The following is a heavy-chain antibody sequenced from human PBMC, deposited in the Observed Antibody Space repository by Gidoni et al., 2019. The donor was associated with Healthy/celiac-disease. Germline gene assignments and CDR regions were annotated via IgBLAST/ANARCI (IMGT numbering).Heavy chain of an antibody. CDR2: IRSKANSYAT. D-gene: IGHD2-15*01. CDR3: TRPVYCSGGSCYSEI. Sequence: EVQLVESGGGLVQPGGSLKLSCAASGLTFSGSSMHWVRQASGNGREWVGRIRSKANSYATAYAASVKGRFTISRDDSKNTAYLQMNSLKTEDTAVYYCTRPVYCSGGSCYSEIWGQGTLVTVSS. V-gene: IGHV3-73*01. CDR1: GLTFSGSS. J-gene: IGHJ4*02.